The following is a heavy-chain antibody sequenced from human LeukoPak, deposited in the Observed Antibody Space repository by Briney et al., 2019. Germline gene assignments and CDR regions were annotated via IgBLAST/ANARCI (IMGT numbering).Heavy chain of an antibody. D-gene: IGHD2-21*02. V-gene: IGHV3-48*03. J-gene: IGHJ4*02. CDR2: ISSSGSTI. CDR1: GFTFSSYA. CDR3: ARLMVTATSDY. Sequence: GGSLRLSCAASGFTFSSYAMSWVRQAPGKGLEWISYISSSGSTIYYADSVKGRFTISRDNAKNSLYLQMNSLRAEDTAVYYCARLMVTATSDYWGQGTLVTVSS.